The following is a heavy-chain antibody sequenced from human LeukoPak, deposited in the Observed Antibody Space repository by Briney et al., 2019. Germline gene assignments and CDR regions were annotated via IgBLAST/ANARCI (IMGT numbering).Heavy chain of an antibody. J-gene: IGHJ4*02. CDR2: MNPNSGNT. D-gene: IGHD6-13*01. V-gene: IGHV1-8*01. Sequence: ASVKVSCKASGYTFTSYDINWVRQATGQGLEWMGWMNPNSGNTGYAQKFQGRVTMTSNTSISTAYMEPSGLTSEDTAVYYCARGLRREQQLLRAFDSWGQGTLVTVSS. CDR1: GYTFTSYD. CDR3: ARGLRREQQLLRAFDS.